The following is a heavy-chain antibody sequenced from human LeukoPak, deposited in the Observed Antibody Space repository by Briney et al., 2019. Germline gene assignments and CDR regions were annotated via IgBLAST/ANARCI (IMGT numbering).Heavy chain of an antibody. CDR2: INPNSGGT. CDR3: ARDGKDIAVRLFDY. J-gene: IGHJ4*02. Sequence: GASVKVSCKASGYTFTGYYMHWVRQAPGQGLEWMGWINPNSGGTNYAQKFQGRVTMTRDTSISTAYMELGRLRSDDTAVYYCARDGKDIAVRLFDYWGQGTLVTVSS. CDR1: GYTFTGYY. D-gene: IGHD6-6*01. V-gene: IGHV1-2*02.